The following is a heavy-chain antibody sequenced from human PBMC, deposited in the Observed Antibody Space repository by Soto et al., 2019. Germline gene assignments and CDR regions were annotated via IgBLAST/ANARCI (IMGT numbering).Heavy chain of an antibody. CDR3: ARFRGTYGMDV. V-gene: IGHV1-69*02. D-gene: IGHD3-10*01. CDR2: IIPILGIA. CDR1: GGTFSSYT. J-gene: IGHJ6*01. Sequence: QVQLVQSAAEVKKPGSSVKVSCKASGGTFSSYTISWVRQAPGQGLEWMGRIIPILGIANYAQQFQGRVXXXXXXXXXXXXXXXXXXXXXXXXVYYGARFRGTYGMDVW.